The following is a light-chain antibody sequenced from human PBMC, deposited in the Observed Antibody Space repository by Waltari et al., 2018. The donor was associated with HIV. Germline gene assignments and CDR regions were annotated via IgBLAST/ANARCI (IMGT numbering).Light chain of an antibody. CDR1: NIEDKT. J-gene: IGLJ3*02. CDR3: QVWDDIIGPYVV. Sequence: YVLTQPPSVSVAPGEAARISCGGNNIEDKTVHWYQQKPGQAPVLVIYYNDDRPSGIPGRFFGSNSQNTATLTISRVEAGDEADYYCQVWDDIIGPYVVFGGGTKLTVL. V-gene: IGLV3-21*04. CDR2: YND.